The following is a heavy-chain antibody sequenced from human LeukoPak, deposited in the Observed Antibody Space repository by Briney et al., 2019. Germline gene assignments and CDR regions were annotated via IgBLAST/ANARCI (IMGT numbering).Heavy chain of an antibody. J-gene: IGHJ6*02. CDR2: IYSGGST. CDR1: GFTVSSNY. D-gene: IGHD5-18*01. CDR3: AREVYSYGSYGMDV. V-gene: IGHV3-53*01. Sequence: GGSLRLSCAASGFTVSSNYMSWVRQAPGKGLEWVSVIYSGGSTYYADSVKGRFTISRDNSKNTLYLQMNSLRAEDTAVYYCAREVYSYGSYGMDVWGQGTTVTVSS.